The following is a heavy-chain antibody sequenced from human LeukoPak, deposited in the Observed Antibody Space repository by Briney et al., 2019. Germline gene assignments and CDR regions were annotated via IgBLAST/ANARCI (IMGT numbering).Heavy chain of an antibody. CDR1: GFTFSSYA. V-gene: IGHV3-23*01. Sequence: GGSLRLSCAASGFTFSSYAMSWVRQAPGKGLEWVSAISGSGGSTYYADSVKGRFTISRDNSKNTLYLQMNSLRAGDTAVYYCAKDRRIVGATYFDYWGQGTLVTVSS. D-gene: IGHD1-26*01. CDR3: AKDRRIVGATYFDY. CDR2: ISGSGGST. J-gene: IGHJ4*02.